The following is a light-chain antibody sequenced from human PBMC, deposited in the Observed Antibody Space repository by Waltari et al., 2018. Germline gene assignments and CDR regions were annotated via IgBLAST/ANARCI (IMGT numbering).Light chain of an antibody. CDR2: AAS. V-gene: IGKV1-39*01. CDR1: QSVGNY. J-gene: IGKJ4*01. CDR3: QQTYSAPLS. Sequence: IQMTQPPSSLSASVGDIVTITCRESQSVGNYLNWYQQRPGQAPKVLIYAASTLQSGVPSRFSGSGSGTDFTLTINSLQPEDLSIYYCQQTYSAPLSFGGGTKVEMK.